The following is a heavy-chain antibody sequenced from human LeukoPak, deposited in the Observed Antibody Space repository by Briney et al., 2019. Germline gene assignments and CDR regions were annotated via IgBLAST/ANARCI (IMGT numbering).Heavy chain of an antibody. J-gene: IGHJ5*02. V-gene: IGHV6-1*01. Sequence: SQSLSLTCAISGDSVSRNSVAWNWIRQSPSRGLEWLGRTYYRFKWYKEYAASVRSRITISPDTSKNQFSLQLNSVTPEDTAVYYCARVEYFGSGSYRFDPWGQGTLVTVSS. CDR3: ARVEYFGSGSYRFDP. CDR1: GDSVSRNSVA. D-gene: IGHD3-10*01. CDR2: TYYRFKWYK.